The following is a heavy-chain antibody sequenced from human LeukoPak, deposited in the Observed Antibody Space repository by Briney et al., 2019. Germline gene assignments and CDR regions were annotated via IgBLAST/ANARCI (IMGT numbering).Heavy chain of an antibody. CDR2: ISSGGTT. V-gene: IGHV3-11*01. Sequence: GGSLRLSCAASGFTLSGHYMSWIRQAPGKGLEWVSKISSGGTTYYADSLKGRFTISRDNAKNSLYLQINSLRAEGTAVYYCARALQAYYLDYWGQGTLVTVSS. J-gene: IGHJ4*02. CDR3: ARALQAYYLDY. CDR1: GFTLSGHY.